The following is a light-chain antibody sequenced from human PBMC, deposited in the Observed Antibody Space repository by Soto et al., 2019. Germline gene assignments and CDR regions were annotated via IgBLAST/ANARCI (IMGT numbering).Light chain of an antibody. CDR3: QQYADLPYT. CDR1: QTLTTTY. V-gene: IGKV3-20*01. Sequence: EIVLTQSPGTVSLSPGERATLSCMASQTLTTTYLAWYQQKPGQAPRLLIYGVSRRATGIPDRFSGSGSGTDFTLTISRLEPEDFAVYSCQQYADLPYTFGQGTTLEI. J-gene: IGKJ2*01. CDR2: GVS.